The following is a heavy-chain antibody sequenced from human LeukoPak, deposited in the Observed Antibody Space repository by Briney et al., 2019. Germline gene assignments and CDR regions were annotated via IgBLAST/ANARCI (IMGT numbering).Heavy chain of an antibody. CDR2: IYHSGST. CDR1: GYSISSGYY. D-gene: IGHD2-2*01. CDR3: ARARGGIVVVIPFDY. Sequence: PSETLSLTCAVSGYSISSGYYWGWIRQPPGKGLEWIGSIYHSGSTYYNPSLKSRVTISVDTSKNQFSLKLSSVTAADTAVYYCARARGGIVVVIPFDYWGQGTLVTVSS. V-gene: IGHV4-38-2*01. J-gene: IGHJ4*02.